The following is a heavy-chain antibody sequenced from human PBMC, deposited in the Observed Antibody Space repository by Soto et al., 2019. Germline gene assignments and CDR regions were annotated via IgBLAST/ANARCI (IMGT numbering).Heavy chain of an antibody. Sequence: QVQLVQSATEVVKPGASVRVSCKASGYVFTGWGISWVRQVPGQGLEWVGWVSAYDGATRSSEKLQGRISVTRDKSPGTVYMELTNLRSDDAAVYYCARDRAGLLEFWGQGALGTVST. J-gene: IGHJ4*02. CDR2: VSAYDGAT. CDR1: GYVFTGWG. D-gene: IGHD3-10*01. V-gene: IGHV1-18*01. CDR3: ARDRAGLLEF.